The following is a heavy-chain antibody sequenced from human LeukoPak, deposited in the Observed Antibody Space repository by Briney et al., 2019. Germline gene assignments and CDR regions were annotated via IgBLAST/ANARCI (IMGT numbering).Heavy chain of an antibody. CDR1: GGSISSGGYS. Sequence: SETLSLTCAVSGGSISSGGYSWSWIRQPPGKGLEWIGYIYHSGSTYYNPSLKSRVTISVDRSKNQFSLKLSSVTAADTAVYYCARNHYDSSGYYGFDIWGQGTMVTVSS. D-gene: IGHD3-22*01. V-gene: IGHV4-30-2*02. J-gene: IGHJ3*02. CDR3: ARNHYDSSGYYGFDI. CDR2: IYHSGST.